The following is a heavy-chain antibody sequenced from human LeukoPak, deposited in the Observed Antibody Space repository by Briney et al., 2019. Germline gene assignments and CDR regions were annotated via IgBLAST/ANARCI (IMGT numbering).Heavy chain of an antibody. V-gene: IGHV3-48*03. CDR3: AELGITMIGGV. Sequence: QTGGSLRLSCAASGFTFSSYEMNWVRQAPGKGLEWVSYISSSGSTIYYADSVKGRFTISRDNAKNSLYLQMNSLRAEDTAVYYCAELGITMIGGVCGKGTTVTISS. J-gene: IGHJ6*04. CDR2: ISSSGSTI. D-gene: IGHD3-10*02. CDR1: GFTFSSYE.